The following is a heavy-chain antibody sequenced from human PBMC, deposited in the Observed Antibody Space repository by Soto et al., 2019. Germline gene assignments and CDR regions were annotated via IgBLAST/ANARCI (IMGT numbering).Heavy chain of an antibody. CDR1: GYSFTSYW. V-gene: IGHV5-51*01. CDR3: ARHHGFPRDETYYGMDV. CDR2: IYPRDSDT. J-gene: IGHJ6*02. D-gene: IGHD2-21*02. Sequence: GESLKISCKGSGYSFTSYWIGWVRQMPGKGLEWVGIIYPRDSDTRYSPSFQGQVTISADKSISTAYLQWSSLKASDTAMYYCARHHGFPRDETYYGMDVWGQGTTVTVSS.